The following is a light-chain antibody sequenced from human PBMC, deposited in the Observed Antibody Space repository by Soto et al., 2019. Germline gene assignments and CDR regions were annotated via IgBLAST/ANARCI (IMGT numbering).Light chain of an antibody. V-gene: IGLV1-44*01. CDR2: NNN. J-gene: IGLJ1*01. CDR1: SSNIGGNP. CDR3: AAWDNSLKAYV. Sequence: QSVLTQPPSASGTPGQRVTISCSGSSSNIGGNPVNWYRQLPGTAPKLLIYNNNQRPSGVPDRFSGSKSGTSASLALSGLQSEDEADYYCAAWDNSLKAYVFGTGTKLTVL.